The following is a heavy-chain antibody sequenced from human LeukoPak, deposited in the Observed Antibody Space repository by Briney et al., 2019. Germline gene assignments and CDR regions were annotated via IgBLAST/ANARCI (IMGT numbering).Heavy chain of an antibody. CDR1: GYAFTSYG. J-gene: IGHJ5*02. Sequence: ASVKVSCKASGYAFTSYGISWVRPAPGQGLEWMGWISAYNGDTQYAQKFQGRVTMTTDTSTTTAYMELTSLRSDDTSMYYCARVGYCTSVTCYTSGWFDPWGQGALVTVSS. V-gene: IGHV1-18*01. CDR2: ISAYNGDT. D-gene: IGHD2-2*02. CDR3: ARVGYCTSVTCYTSGWFDP.